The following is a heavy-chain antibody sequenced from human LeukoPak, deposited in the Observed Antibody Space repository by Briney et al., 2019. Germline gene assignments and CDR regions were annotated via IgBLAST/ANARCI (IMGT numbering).Heavy chain of an antibody. D-gene: IGHD2-21*01. V-gene: IGHV1-18*01. Sequence: VASVKVSCKASGYTFTSYGISWVRQAPGQGLEWMGWISAYNGNTNYAQKLQGRVTMTTDTSTSTAYMELRSLRSDDTAVYYCARIAYCGGDCYTTYFDYWGQGTLVTVSS. J-gene: IGHJ4*02. CDR3: ARIAYCGGDCYTTYFDY. CDR1: GYTFTSYG. CDR2: ISAYNGNT.